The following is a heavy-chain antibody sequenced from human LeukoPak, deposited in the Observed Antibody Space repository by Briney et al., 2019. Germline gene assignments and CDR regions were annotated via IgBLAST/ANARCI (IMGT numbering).Heavy chain of an antibody. CDR1: GYSFTSYW. Sequence: GESLKISCKGSGYSFTSYWIGWVRQMPGKGLEWMGIIYPGDSDTRYSPSFQGQVTISADKSISTAYLQWSSLKASDTAMYYCASYDFWNYPRHAFDIWGQGTMVTVSS. V-gene: IGHV5-51*01. D-gene: IGHD3-3*01. CDR3: ASYDFWNYPRHAFDI. J-gene: IGHJ3*02. CDR2: IYPGDSDT.